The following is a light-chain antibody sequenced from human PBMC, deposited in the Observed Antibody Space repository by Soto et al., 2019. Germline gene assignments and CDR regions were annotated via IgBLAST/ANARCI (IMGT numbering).Light chain of an antibody. CDR1: QSVRGN. CDR2: GAS. Sequence: EIVMTQSPATLSVSPGERATLSCRASQSVRGNLAWYRQKPGQAPRLRIYGASTRATGIPARFSGSGSGTEFTLTISSLQSEDFAVYYCQQYNNWPPTFGQGTKVEIK. CDR3: QQYNNWPPT. V-gene: IGKV3D-15*01. J-gene: IGKJ1*01.